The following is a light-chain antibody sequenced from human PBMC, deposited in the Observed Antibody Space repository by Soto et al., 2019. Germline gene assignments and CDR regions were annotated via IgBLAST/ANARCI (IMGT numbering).Light chain of an antibody. CDR3: QQRSNWPPT. Sequence: EIVMTQSPATLSVSPGERATLSCRASQSVSRNYLAWYQQKPGQAPRLLIYGASSRATGIPARFSGSASGTEFTLTISSLEPEDFAVYYCQQRSNWPPTFGQGTK. CDR1: QSVSRNY. CDR2: GAS. V-gene: IGKV3D-20*02. J-gene: IGKJ1*01.